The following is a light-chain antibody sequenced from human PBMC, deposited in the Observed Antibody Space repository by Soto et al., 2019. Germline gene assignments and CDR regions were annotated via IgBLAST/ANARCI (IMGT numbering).Light chain of an antibody. CDR2: GAS. J-gene: IGKJ4*01. V-gene: IGKV3-20*01. CDR3: QQYARLQVT. CDR1: QSVSSNY. Sequence: EIVVTQSPGTLSLSPGERATLSCRASQSVSSNYLAWYQQKFGQAPRLLIYGASSRATGIPDRFSGSGSGTDFTLTISRLEPEDFAVYYCQQYARLQVTFGGGTKVEIK.